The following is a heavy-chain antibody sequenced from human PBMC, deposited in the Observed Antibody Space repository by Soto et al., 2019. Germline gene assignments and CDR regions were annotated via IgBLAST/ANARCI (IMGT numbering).Heavy chain of an antibody. CDR2: ISYDGRSE. D-gene: IGHD6-13*01. CDR1: GFTFSNFR. CDR3: AADPGIAAGVNWFDP. Sequence: GGSLRLSCVASGFTFSNFRMHWVRQPPGKGLEWVAGISYDGRSESYVDSVKGRFTISRDNSKNTLYLQMNSLRSEDTAVYYCAADPGIAAGVNWFDPWGQGTLVTVSS. J-gene: IGHJ5*02. V-gene: IGHV3-30*03.